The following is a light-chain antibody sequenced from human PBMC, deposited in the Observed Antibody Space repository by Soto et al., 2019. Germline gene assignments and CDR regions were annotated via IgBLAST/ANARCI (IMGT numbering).Light chain of an antibody. Sequence: EIGLTQSPATLSLSPGERAALSCRASQSVSSNYLAWYQQKPGQAPRLLIYGASTRATGIPDRFSGSGSGTDFTLTISSLEFGDSAVYYCQQYGSSPTWTFGQGTKVDIK. CDR2: GAS. CDR1: QSVSSNY. CDR3: QQYGSSPTWT. J-gene: IGKJ1*01. V-gene: IGKV3-20*01.